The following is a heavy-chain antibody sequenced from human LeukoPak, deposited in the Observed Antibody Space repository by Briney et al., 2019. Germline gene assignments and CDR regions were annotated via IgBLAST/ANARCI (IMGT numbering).Heavy chain of an antibody. CDR3: ARGDGSFDY. V-gene: IGHV3-23*01. D-gene: IGHD5-24*01. CDR2: ISGTGRST. J-gene: IGHJ4*02. CDR1: GFTFNNYA. Sequence: GGSLRLSCAASGFTFNNYAMTWVRQAPGKGLEWVSAISGTGRSTYYADSVKGRFTISRDNSKDTLYLQMNSLRAEDTAVYYCARGDGSFDYWGQGILVTVSS.